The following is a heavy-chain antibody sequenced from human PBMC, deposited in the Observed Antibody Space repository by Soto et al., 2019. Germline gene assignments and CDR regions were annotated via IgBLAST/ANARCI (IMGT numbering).Heavy chain of an antibody. J-gene: IGHJ4*02. D-gene: IGHD3-22*01. Sequence: EVQLLESGGGLVQPGGSLRLSCAASAFTFSRFGMSWVRQAPGKGLEWVSGISGGGNPTYYSDSVKGRFTISRDSAKNTLYLQMNSLRTEDTAVYYCAKDITYDSSAYDSWGQGTLVTVSS. CDR1: AFTFSRFG. CDR3: AKDITYDSSAYDS. CDR2: ISGGGNPT. V-gene: IGHV3-23*01.